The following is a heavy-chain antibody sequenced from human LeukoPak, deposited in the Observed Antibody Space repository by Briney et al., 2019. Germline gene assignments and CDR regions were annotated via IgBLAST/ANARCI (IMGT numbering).Heavy chain of an antibody. D-gene: IGHD6-19*01. CDR1: GGSISSSSYY. V-gene: IGHV4-39*01. CDR3: ARQKGSSGPADSFDY. Sequence: SETLSLTCTVSGGSISSSSYYWGWIRQPPGKGLEWIGSIYYSGSTYYNPSLKSRVTISVDTSKNQFSLKLSSVTAADTAVYYCARQKGSSGPADSFDYWGQGTLVTVSS. J-gene: IGHJ4*02. CDR2: IYYSGST.